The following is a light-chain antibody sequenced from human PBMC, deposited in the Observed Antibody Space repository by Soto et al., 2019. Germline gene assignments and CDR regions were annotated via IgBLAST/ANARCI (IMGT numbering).Light chain of an antibody. Sequence: QSVLTQPPSVSEAPRQRVTISCSGSSSNIGNNAVNWYQQLPGKAPKLLIYYDDLLPSGVSDRFSGSKSGTSASLAISGLQSGAVLDSNGAARDDSLNDYLFGTGPKLAVL. CDR1: SSNIGNNA. J-gene: IGLJ1*01. CDR2: YDD. V-gene: IGLV1-36*01. CDR3: AARDDSLNDYL.